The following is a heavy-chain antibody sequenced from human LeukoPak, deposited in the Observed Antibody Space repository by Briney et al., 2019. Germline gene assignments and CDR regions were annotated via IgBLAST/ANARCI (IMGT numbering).Heavy chain of an antibody. CDR1: GYTFTSYA. CDR3: ARDRNLRRKPYCGGDCYSLDY. Sequence: ASVKVSCKASGYTFTSYAMHWVRQAPGQRLEWMGWINAGNGNTKYSQEFQGRVTITRDTSASTAYMKLSSLRSEDTAVYYCARDRNLRRKPYCGGDCYSLDYWGQGTLVTVSS. CDR2: INAGNGNT. D-gene: IGHD2-21*02. J-gene: IGHJ4*02. V-gene: IGHV1-3*01.